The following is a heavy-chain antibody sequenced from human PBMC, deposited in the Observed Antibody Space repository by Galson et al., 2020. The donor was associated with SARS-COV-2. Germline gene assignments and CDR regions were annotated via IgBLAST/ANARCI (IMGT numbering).Heavy chain of an antibody. V-gene: IGHV3-30*18. Sequence: GGSLRLSCAASGFTFSSYGMHWVRQAPGKGLEWVAVISYDGSNKYYADSVKGRFTISRDNSKNTLYLQMNSLRAEDTAVYYCAKAMGPYCSGGSCYSGSFDYWGQGTLVTVSS. CDR2: ISYDGSNK. CDR3: AKAMGPYCSGGSCYSGSFDY. J-gene: IGHJ4*02. CDR1: GFTFSSYG. D-gene: IGHD2-15*01.